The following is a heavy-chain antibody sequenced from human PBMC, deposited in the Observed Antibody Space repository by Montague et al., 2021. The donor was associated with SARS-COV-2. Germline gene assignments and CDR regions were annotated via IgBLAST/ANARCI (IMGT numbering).Heavy chain of an antibody. V-gene: IGHV4-59*08. Sequence: SETLSLTCTVSGGSIRSYYWSWIRQSPGKGLEWIGYIYYSGSTNYNPSLKSRVTISVDTSKNQFSLRLSSVTAADTAVFYCARAYMEGDAFDIWGQGTTVTVSS. D-gene: IGHD3-3*01. J-gene: IGHJ3*02. CDR3: ARAYMEGDAFDI. CDR1: GGSIRSYY. CDR2: IYYSGST.